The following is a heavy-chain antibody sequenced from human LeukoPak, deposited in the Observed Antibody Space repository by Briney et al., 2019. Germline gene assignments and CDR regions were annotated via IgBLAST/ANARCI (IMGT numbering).Heavy chain of an antibody. J-gene: IGHJ3*02. CDR2: IYYSGST. Sequence: KSSETLSLTCTVSGGSISSYYWSWIRQPPGKGLEWIGYIYYSGSTNYNPSLKSRVTISVDTSKNQFSLKLSSVTAADTAVYYCARDQRIVGANDAFDIWGQGTMVTVSS. CDR1: GGSISSYY. V-gene: IGHV4-59*01. D-gene: IGHD1-26*01. CDR3: ARDQRIVGANDAFDI.